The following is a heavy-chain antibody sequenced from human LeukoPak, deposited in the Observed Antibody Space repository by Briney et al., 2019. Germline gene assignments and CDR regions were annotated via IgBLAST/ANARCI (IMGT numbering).Heavy chain of an antibody. V-gene: IGHV3-23*01. CDR3: AKSVVGISGMDV. CDR1: GFDFSTHG. CDR2: ISGSGGST. Sequence: PEGSLRLSCAASGFDFSTHGMHWVRQAPGKGLEWVSAISGSGGSTYYADSVKGRFTISRDNSKNTLYLQMNSLRAEDTAVYYCAKSVVGISGMDVWGQGTTVTVSS. J-gene: IGHJ6*02. D-gene: IGHD1-26*01.